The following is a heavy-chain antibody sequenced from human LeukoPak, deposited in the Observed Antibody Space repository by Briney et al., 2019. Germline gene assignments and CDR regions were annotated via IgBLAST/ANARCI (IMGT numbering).Heavy chain of an antibody. CDR1: GFTFSSYG. CDR3: AKDPRGSYYDSGSYYDY. V-gene: IGHV3-30*18. CDR2: ISYDGSNK. Sequence: PGRSLRLSCAASGFTFSSYGMHWVRQAPGKGLEWVAVISYDGSNKYYADSVKGRFTISRDNSKNTLYLQMNSLRAEDTAVYYCAKDPRGSYYDSGSYYDYWGQGTLVTVFS. D-gene: IGHD3-10*01. J-gene: IGHJ4*02.